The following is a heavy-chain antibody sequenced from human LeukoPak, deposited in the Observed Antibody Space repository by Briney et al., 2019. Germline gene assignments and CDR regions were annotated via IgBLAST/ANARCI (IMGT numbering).Heavy chain of an antibody. CDR1: GGTFRSNA. D-gene: IGHD3-3*01. CDR3: ARGKGFVGHFDS. J-gene: IGHJ4*02. CDR2: IIPILGTA. V-gene: IGHV1-69*04. Sequence: SVKVSCKAPGGTFRSNAICWVRQAPGQGPEWMGRIIPILGTAEYAEKFQGRVTITADKSTTTAYMELSSLKSEDTALYYCARGKGFVGHFDSWGQGTLVTVSS.